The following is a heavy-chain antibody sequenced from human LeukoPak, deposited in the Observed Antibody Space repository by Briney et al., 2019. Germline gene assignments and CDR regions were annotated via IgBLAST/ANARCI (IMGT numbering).Heavy chain of an antibody. V-gene: IGHV1-46*01. CDR3: ARSGYYGSGSYIRFDP. CDR2: INPSGGST. D-gene: IGHD3-10*01. CDR1: GYTFTSYY. Sequence: ASVKVSCKASGYTFTSYYMHWVRQARGQGLEWMGTINPSGGSTSYAQKFQGRVTMTRDMSTSTVYMELSSLRSEDTAVYYCARSGYYGSGSYIRFDPWGQGTLVTVSS. J-gene: IGHJ5*02.